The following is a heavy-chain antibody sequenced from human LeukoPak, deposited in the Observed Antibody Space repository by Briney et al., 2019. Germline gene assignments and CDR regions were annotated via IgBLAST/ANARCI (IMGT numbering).Heavy chain of an antibody. CDR1: GFTFSSYW. D-gene: IGHD4-17*01. CDR2: IKQDGSEK. Sequence: GGSLRLSCAASGFTFSSYWMSWVRQAPGKGLEWVANIKQDGSEKYYVDSVKGRFTISRDNAKNSLYLQMNSLRAEDTAVYYCAKEGDYGDYLRYYYGMDVWGQGTTVTVSS. J-gene: IGHJ6*02. CDR3: AKEGDYGDYLRYYYGMDV. V-gene: IGHV3-7*03.